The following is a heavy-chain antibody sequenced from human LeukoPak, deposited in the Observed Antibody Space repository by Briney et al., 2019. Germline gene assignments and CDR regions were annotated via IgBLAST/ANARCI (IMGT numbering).Heavy chain of an antibody. J-gene: IGHJ6*03. D-gene: IGHD3-22*01. CDR2: IIPIFGTA. CDR3: ARDSSSGPEYYYYMDV. Sequence: SVKVSCKASGYTFTDYYMHWVRQAPGQGLEWMGGIIPIFGTANYAQKFQGRVTITADESTSTAYMELSSLRSEDTAVYYCARDSSSGPEYYYYMDVWGKGTTVTISS. CDR1: GYTFTDYY. V-gene: IGHV1-69*13.